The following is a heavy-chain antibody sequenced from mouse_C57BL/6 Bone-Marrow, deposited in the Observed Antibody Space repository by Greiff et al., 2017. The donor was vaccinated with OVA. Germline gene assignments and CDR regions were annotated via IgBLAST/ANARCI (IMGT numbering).Heavy chain of an antibody. V-gene: IGHV1-80*01. Sequence: VQLQQSGAELVKPGASVKISCKASGYAFSSYWMNWVKQRPGKGLEWIGQIYPGDGATNYNGKFKGKATLTADKSSSTAYMQLSSLTSEDSAVYFWARSQYYGSSYWYFDVWGTGTTVTGSS. CDR2: IYPGDGAT. J-gene: IGHJ1*03. CDR1: GYAFSSYW. CDR3: ARSQYYGSSYWYFDV. D-gene: IGHD1-1*01.